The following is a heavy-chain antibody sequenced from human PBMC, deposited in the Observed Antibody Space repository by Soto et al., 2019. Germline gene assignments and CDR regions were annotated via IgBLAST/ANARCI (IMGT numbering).Heavy chain of an antibody. CDR1: GFTFSSYW. Sequence: GGSLRLSCAASGFTFSSYWMHWVRQAPGKGLVWVSRINSDGSSTSYADSVKGRFTISRDNAKNTLYLQMNSLRAEDTAVYYCARASIYDILTGPFIEDYYYYMDVWGKGTTVTVSS. CDR3: ARASIYDILTGPFIEDYYYYMDV. J-gene: IGHJ6*03. V-gene: IGHV3-74*01. CDR2: INSDGSST. D-gene: IGHD3-9*01.